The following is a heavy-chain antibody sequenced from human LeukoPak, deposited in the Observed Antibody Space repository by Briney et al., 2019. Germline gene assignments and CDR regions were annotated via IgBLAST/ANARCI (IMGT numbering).Heavy chain of an antibody. CDR1: GGTFSSYA. D-gene: IGHD1-26*01. J-gene: IGHJ4*02. V-gene: IGHV1-69*04. CDR2: IIPILGIA. CDR3: ARDRWEQLTNFDY. Sequence: ASVKVSCKASGGTFSSYAISWVRQAPGQGLEWMGRIIPILGIANYAQKFQGRVTITADKSTSTAYMELSSLRSEDTAVYYCARDRWEQLTNFDYWGQGTLVTVSS.